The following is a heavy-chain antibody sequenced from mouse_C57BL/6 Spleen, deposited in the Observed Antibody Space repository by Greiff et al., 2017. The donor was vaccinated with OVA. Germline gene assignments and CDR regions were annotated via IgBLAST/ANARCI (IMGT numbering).Heavy chain of an antibody. D-gene: IGHD2-3*01. V-gene: IGHV1-15*01. CDR1: GYTFTDYE. J-gene: IGHJ2*01. CDR3: TREGGWLLLFDY. CDR2: IDPETGGT. Sequence: LVESGAELVRPGASVTLSCKASGYTFTDYEMHWVKQTPVHGLEWIGAIDPETGGTAYNQKFKGKAILTADKSSSTAYMELRSLTSEDSAVYYCTREGGWLLLFDYWGQGTTLTVSS.